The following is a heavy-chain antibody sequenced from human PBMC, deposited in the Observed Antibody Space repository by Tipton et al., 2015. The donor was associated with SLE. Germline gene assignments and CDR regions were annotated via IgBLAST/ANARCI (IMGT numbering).Heavy chain of an antibody. CDR1: GGSVSSSTYY. V-gene: IGHV4-39*07. D-gene: IGHD5-12*01. CDR2: IYYSGST. Sequence: TLSLTCAVSGGSVSSSTYYWGWIRQPPGKGLEWIGSIYYSGSTNYNTSHKSRVTMSVDTSKNQFSLKLTSVTAADTSVYYCSRHREYSGHDFHCFLAMDVWGHETTVPVP. J-gene: IGHJ6*02. CDR3: SRHREYSGHDFHCFLAMDV.